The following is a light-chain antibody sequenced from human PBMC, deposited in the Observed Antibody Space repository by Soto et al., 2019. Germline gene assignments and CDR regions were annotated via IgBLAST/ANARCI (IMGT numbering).Light chain of an antibody. J-gene: IGKJ2*01. Sequence: EIVLTQSPGTLSLSPGERATLSCRASQSISTNYLAWYQQKPGQTPRLLISRSYNRAPDIPDRFSGSGSGTDFTLTISRLEPEDVAVYYCQQYISSPPKYTFGQGTKLEIK. CDR3: QQYISSPPKYT. CDR2: RSY. CDR1: QSISTNY. V-gene: IGKV3-20*01.